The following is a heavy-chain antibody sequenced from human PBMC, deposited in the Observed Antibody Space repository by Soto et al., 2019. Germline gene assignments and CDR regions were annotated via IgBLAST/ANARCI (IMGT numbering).Heavy chain of an antibody. Sequence: ASVKVSCKASGYTFTSYYMNWVRQAPGQGLEWLGIINPSGGYTTYAQRFLGRVTMTSDTSTSTVHMELGSLRSDDTAVYYFARELSAPSRHMTTVTIGFDYWGQGTLVTVSS. CDR3: ARELSAPSRHMTTVTIGFDY. V-gene: IGHV1-46*01. CDR2: INPSGGYT. J-gene: IGHJ4*02. CDR1: GYTFTSYY. D-gene: IGHD4-17*01.